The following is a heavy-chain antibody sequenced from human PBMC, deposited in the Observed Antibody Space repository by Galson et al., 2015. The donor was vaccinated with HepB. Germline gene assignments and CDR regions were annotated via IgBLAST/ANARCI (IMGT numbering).Heavy chain of an antibody. V-gene: IGHV3-15*01. CDR3: TTVVAVAGRDDAFDI. CDR1: GFTFSNAW. Sequence: SLRLSCAASGFTFSNAWMSWVRQAPGKGLEWVGRIKSKTDSGTTDYDAPVKGRFTIARDDSKNTLYLQMNSLKNEDTAVYYCTTVVAVAGRDDAFDIWGQGTMVTVSS. D-gene: IGHD6-19*01. J-gene: IGHJ3*02. CDR2: IKSKTDSGTT.